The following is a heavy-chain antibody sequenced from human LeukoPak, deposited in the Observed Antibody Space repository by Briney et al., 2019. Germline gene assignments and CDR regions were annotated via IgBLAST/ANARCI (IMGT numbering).Heavy chain of an antibody. CDR3: ARDTSAPYSSSNYFDY. Sequence: SETLSLTCTVSGGSISSYYWSWIRQPPGKGLEWIGYIYYSGSINYNPSLKSRVTISVDTSKNQFSLKLSSVTAADTAVYYCARDTSAPYSSSNYFDYWGQGTLVTVSS. V-gene: IGHV4-59*01. CDR2: IYYSGSI. D-gene: IGHD6-13*01. CDR1: GGSISSYY. J-gene: IGHJ4*02.